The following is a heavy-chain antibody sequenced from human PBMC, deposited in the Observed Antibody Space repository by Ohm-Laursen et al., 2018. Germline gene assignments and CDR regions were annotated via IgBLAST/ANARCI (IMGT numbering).Heavy chain of an antibody. D-gene: IGHD2-21*02. J-gene: IGHJ4*02. CDR2: IGTGGTSI. Sequence: SLRLSCTASGFAFSTYSMNWVRQAPGKGLEWVSSIGTGGTSIYYADSVKGRFTISRDNAKNSLYLQMNSLRAEDTAVYCCAKVFKRCGGDCPYYFDYWGQGTLVTVSS. CDR3: AKVFKRCGGDCPYYFDY. V-gene: IGHV3-21*01. CDR1: GFAFSTYS.